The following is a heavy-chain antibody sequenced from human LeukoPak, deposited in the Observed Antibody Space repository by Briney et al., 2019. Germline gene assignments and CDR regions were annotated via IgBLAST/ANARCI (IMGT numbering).Heavy chain of an antibody. V-gene: IGHV4-34*01. J-gene: IGHJ6*03. D-gene: IGHD5-18*01. Sequence: GSLRLSCAASGFTFSNAWMSWIRQPPGKGLEWIGEINHSGSTNYNPSLKSRVTISVDTSKNQFSLKLSSVTAADTAVYYCARKGYSYGYSRGYYYYYYMDVWGKGTTVTVSS. CDR2: INHSGST. CDR3: ARKGYSYGYSRGYYYYYYMDV. CDR1: GFTFSNAW.